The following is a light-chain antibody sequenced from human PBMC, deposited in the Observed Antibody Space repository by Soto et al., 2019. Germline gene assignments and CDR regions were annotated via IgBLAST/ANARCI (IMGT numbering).Light chain of an antibody. J-gene: IGKJ5*01. CDR1: QIVLSNNKNY. Sequence: VTTNATYYLAVSLGARASLNWKSAQIVLSNNKNYLAWFQQKPGQPPKLLLYWASTRRSGVPDRFSGSGSGTDFTLTISSLKAEDVAIYYCQQYHSDPRTFGQGTRLEIK. CDR2: WAS. V-gene: IGKV4-1*01. CDR3: QQYHSDPRT.